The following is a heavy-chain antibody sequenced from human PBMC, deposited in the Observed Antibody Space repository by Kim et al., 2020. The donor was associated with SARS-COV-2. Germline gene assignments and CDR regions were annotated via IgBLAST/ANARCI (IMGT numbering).Heavy chain of an antibody. Sequence: GGSLRLSCAASGFSFSSYAMSWVRQAPGKGLEWVSAIVGSGGSTYYADSVKGRFTISRDNSKNTLYLQINSLRAEDTAIYYCAKRRDYISGWYYLDYWGQGTLVTVSS. CDR2: IVGSGGST. V-gene: IGHV3-23*01. D-gene: IGHD6-19*01. CDR3: AKRRDYISGWYYLDY. CDR1: GFSFSSYA. J-gene: IGHJ4*02.